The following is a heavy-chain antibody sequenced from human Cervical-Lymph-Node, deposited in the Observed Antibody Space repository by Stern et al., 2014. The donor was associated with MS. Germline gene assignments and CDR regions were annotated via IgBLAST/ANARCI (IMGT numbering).Heavy chain of an antibody. D-gene: IGHD6-6*01. CDR1: GYTFSKNW. J-gene: IGHJ6*02. V-gene: IGHV5-51*04. CDR3: ARPPPRRSSNDPNFGLDV. Sequence: VQLVQSGAEVKKPRDSLKLSCTGSGYTFSKNWIAWVRQLPGKGLEWMGIIYPGDSDTRHAPSFKGQVTLSPERPNNTPYLQWNSLKAPDPAIYCCARPPPRRSSNDPNFGLDVWGQGTTVTVSS. CDR2: IYPGDSDT.